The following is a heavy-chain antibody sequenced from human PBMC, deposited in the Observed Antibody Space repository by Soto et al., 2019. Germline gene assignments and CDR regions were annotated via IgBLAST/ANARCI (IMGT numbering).Heavy chain of an antibody. J-gene: IGHJ6*02. CDR2: IYPGDSDT. V-gene: IGHV5-51*01. Sequence: PGESLKISCKGSGYSFTSYWIGWVRQMPGKGLEWMGIIYPGDSDTRYSPSFQGQVTISADKSISTAYLQWSSLKASDTAMYYCARFRTSSTSYYYYGIDVWGQGPTVTVYS. CDR3: ARFRTSSTSYYYYGIDV. D-gene: IGHD2-2*01. CDR1: GYSFTSYW.